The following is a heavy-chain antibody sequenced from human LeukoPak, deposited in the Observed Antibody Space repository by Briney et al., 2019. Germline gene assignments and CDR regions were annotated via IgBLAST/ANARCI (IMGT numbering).Heavy chain of an antibody. V-gene: IGHV4-59*08. D-gene: IGHD4-17*01. Sequence: PSETLSLTCIVSGGSISSYYWSWIRQPPGKGLEWIGYIYYSGSTNYNPSLKSRVTISVDTSKNQFSLKLSSVTAADTAVYYCARRAYGESPNDYWGQGTLVTVSS. CDR2: IYYSGST. J-gene: IGHJ4*02. CDR3: ARRAYGESPNDY. CDR1: GGSISSYY.